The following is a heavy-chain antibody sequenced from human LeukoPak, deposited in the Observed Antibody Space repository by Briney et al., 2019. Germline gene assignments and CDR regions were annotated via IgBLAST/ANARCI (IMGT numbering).Heavy chain of an antibody. CDR2: IWYGGSNK. D-gene: IGHD3-10*01. CDR3: AKDASYYYGSGSHRAFDI. CDR1: GFTFSSYG. Sequence: GRSLRLSCAASGFTFSSYGMHWVRQAPGKGLEWVAVIWYGGSNKYYADSVKGRFTISRDNSKNTLYLQMNSLRAEDTAVYYCAKDASYYYGSGSHRAFDIWGQGTMVTVSS. V-gene: IGHV3-30*18. J-gene: IGHJ3*02.